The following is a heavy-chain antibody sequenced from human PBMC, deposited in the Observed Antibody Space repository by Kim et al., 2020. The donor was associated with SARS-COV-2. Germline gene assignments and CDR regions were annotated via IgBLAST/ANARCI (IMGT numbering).Heavy chain of an antibody. J-gene: IGHJ6*02. CDR3: ARDVTGTGGMDV. Sequence: GGSLRLSCAASGFTFSSYAMHWVRQAPGKGLEWVAVISYDGSNKYYADSVKGRFTISRDNSKNTLYLQMNSLRAEDTAVYYCARDVTGTGGMDVWGQGTTVTVSS. CDR2: ISYDGSNK. CDR1: GFTFSSYA. V-gene: IGHV3-30*04. D-gene: IGHD1-20*01.